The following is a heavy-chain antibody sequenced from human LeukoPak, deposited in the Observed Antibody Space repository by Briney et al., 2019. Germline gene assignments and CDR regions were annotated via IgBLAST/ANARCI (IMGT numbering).Heavy chain of an antibody. V-gene: IGHV3-7*04. J-gene: IGHJ5*02. Sequence: GGSLRLSCAASAFTFTSSWMSWVRQAPGKGLDWGATINQDGSGKHYVDSVKGRFTISRDNAKNSLHLQMSSLRAEDTAVYYCARVKTGTTNWFDPWGQGTLVTVSS. CDR1: AFTFTSSW. CDR2: INQDGSGK. CDR3: ARVKTGTTNWFDP. D-gene: IGHD1-1*01.